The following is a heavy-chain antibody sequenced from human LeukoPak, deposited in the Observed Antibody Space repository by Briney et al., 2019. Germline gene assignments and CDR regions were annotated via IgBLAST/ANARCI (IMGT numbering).Heavy chain of an antibody. J-gene: IGHJ4*02. V-gene: IGHV3-23*01. D-gene: IGHD2-8*01. CDR3: ANCFKGLMVYAEGYYFDY. Sequence: GGSLRLSCAASGFTFSSYAMSWVRQAPGKGLEWVSAISGSGGSTYYADSVKGRFTISRDNSKNTLYLQMNSLRAEDTAVYYCANCFKGLMVYAEGYYFDYWGQGTLVTVSS. CDR2: ISGSGGST. CDR1: GFTFSSYA.